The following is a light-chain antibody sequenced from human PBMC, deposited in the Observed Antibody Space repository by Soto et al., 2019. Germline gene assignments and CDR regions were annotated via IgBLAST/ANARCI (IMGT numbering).Light chain of an antibody. Sequence: EIVMTQSPATLSVSPGEGATLSCRASQPISSGLVWYQQKPGQPPRLLIYGASTRVSGIPARFSGSGSGTEFTLTISSLQSEDFAVYYCQQYSIWPRTFGQGTKV. V-gene: IGKV3-15*01. J-gene: IGKJ1*01. CDR2: GAS. CDR1: QPISSG. CDR3: QQYSIWPRT.